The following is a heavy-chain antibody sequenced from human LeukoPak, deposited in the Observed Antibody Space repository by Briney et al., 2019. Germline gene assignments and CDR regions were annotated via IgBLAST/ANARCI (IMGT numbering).Heavy chain of an antibody. CDR3: ARGHIVVVTAIYWYFDL. CDR2: INHSGST. CDR1: NGSFSGYD. V-gene: IGHV4-34*01. Sequence: SETLSLTCVVYNGSFSGYDWSWIRQPPGKGLEWIGEINHSGSTNYNPSLKSRVTISVGTSKNQFSLKLSSVTAADTAVYYCARGHIVVVTAIYWYFDLWGRGTLVTVSS. D-gene: IGHD2-21*02. J-gene: IGHJ2*01.